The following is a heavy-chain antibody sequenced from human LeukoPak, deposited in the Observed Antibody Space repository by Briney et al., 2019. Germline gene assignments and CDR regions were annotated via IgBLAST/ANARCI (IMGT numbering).Heavy chain of an antibody. Sequence: PGGSLRLSCAASGFTFSSYGRTWVRQAPGKGLEWISGTSGSGGSTYYANSVKGRFTISRDNSKNTLYLQMNSLREEATAVYYCAKNGGSQCYSHLDWWSQGTLVTVSS. V-gene: IGHV3-23*01. J-gene: IGHJ4*02. D-gene: IGHD2-15*01. CDR2: TSGSGGST. CDR1: GFTFSSYG. CDR3: AKNGGSQCYSHLDW.